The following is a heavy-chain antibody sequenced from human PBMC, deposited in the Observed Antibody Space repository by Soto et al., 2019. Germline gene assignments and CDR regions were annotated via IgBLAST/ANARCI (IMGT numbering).Heavy chain of an antibody. CDR1: GYSFTSYW. Sequence: GESLKISCKGSGYSFTSYWIGWVRQMPGKGLEWMGIIYPGDSDTRYSPSFQGQVTISADKSISTAYLQWSSLKASDTAMYYCARPMWRGAAAEPYYYYGMGVWGQGTTVTVSS. D-gene: IGHD6-13*01. CDR3: ARPMWRGAAAEPYYYYGMGV. CDR2: IYPGDSDT. V-gene: IGHV5-51*01. J-gene: IGHJ6*02.